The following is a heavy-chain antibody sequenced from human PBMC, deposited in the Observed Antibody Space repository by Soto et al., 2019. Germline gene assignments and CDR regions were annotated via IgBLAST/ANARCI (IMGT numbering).Heavy chain of an antibody. J-gene: IGHJ4*02. Sequence: ASVKVSCKASGYTFTGYYMHWVRQAPGQGLEWMGWINPNSGGTNYAQKFQGWVTMTRDTSISTAYMELSRLRSDDTAVYYCARGAIVVPAAKRPKTFDYWGQGTLVTVSS. V-gene: IGHV1-2*04. CDR1: GYTFTGYY. CDR3: ARGAIVVPAAKRPKTFDY. D-gene: IGHD2-2*01. CDR2: INPNSGGT.